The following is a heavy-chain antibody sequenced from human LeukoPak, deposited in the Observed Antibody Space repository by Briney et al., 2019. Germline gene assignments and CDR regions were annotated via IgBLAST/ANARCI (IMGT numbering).Heavy chain of an antibody. D-gene: IGHD5-18*01. CDR2: ISAYNGNT. J-gene: IGHJ3*02. CDR3: ARDQRDTAMVTGRAFDI. Sequence: ASVKVSCKASGYTFTSYGISWVRQAPGQGLEWMGWISAYNGNTNYAQKLQGRVTMTTDTSTSTAYMELGSLRSDDTAVYYCARDQRDTAMVTGRAFDIWGQGTMVTVSS. CDR1: GYTFTSYG. V-gene: IGHV1-18*01.